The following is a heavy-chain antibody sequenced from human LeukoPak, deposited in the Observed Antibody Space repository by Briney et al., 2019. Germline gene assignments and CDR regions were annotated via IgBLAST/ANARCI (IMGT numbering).Heavy chain of an antibody. Sequence: KPSETLSLTCTVSGGSISSSSYYWGWIRQPPGKGLEWIGSIYYSGSTYYNPSLKSRVTISVDTSKNQFSLKLSSVTAADTAVYYCAREASYSGSYTGGDYWGQGTLVTVSS. CDR1: GGSISSSSYY. J-gene: IGHJ4*02. D-gene: IGHD1-26*01. CDR3: AREASYSGSYTGGDY. V-gene: IGHV4-39*07. CDR2: IYYSGST.